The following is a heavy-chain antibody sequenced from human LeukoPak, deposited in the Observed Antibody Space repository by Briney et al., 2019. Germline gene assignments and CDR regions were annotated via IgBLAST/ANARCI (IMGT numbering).Heavy chain of an antibody. D-gene: IGHD3-22*01. CDR3: ASPLYCYDSSGYYSA. CDR2: IRQDGSER. V-gene: IGHV3-7*01. J-gene: IGHJ5*02. CDR1: GFTFSSYW. Sequence: GGSLRLSCAASGFTFSSYWMSWVRQAPGKGLEWVANIRQDGSERSYVGSVKGRFTISRDNAKNLLYLQMSSLRAEDTAVYYCASPLYCYDSSGYYSAWGQGTLVTVSS.